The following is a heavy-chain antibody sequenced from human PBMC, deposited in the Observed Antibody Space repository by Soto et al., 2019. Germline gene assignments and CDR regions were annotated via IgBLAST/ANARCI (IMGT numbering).Heavy chain of an antibody. CDR2: ISGSGGST. CDR3: PNDSGSSGLFAY. D-gene: IGHD5-12*01. CDR1: GFTFSNYA. Sequence: EVQLLESGGGLVQPGGSLRLSCAVSGFTFSNYAMSWVRQAPGKGLEWVAVISGSGGSTFYADSVKGRFTISRDNSKKPLLLQTNRLRAEDTAVYDCPNDSGSSGLFAYCGQGTLVAVSS. V-gene: IGHV3-23*01. J-gene: IGHJ4*02.